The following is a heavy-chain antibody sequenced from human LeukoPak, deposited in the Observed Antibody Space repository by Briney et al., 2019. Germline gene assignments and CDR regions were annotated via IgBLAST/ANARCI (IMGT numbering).Heavy chain of an antibody. CDR3: ARDMRRHGESGYGFDY. CDR2: VYYTEYT. CDR1: NGSISSDY. V-gene: IGHV4-59*01. D-gene: IGHD5-12*01. Sequence: TPSETLSLTCSVSNGSISSDYWSWIRQPPGKGLEWIGNVYYTEYTNYNPSFKSRVTISQDTSKNQFSLKLTSLTAADTAMYYCARDMRRHGESGYGFDYWGQGIRVTVSS. J-gene: IGHJ4*02.